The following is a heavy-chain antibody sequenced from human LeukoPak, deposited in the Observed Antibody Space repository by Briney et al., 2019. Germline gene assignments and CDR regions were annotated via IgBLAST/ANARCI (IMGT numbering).Heavy chain of an antibody. CDR3: ASIDVVVPAAQKERYWFDP. V-gene: IGHV1-69*04. Sequence: GASVTVSFMASGGTFISYAISWVRQAPGQGREWMGRIISILGIANYAQKFQGRVTSTADKSTSTAHMQLSSLRPEDTAVYYCASIDVVVPAAQKERYWFDPWGQGTLVTVSS. CDR2: IISILGIA. CDR1: GGTFISYA. D-gene: IGHD2-2*01. J-gene: IGHJ5*02.